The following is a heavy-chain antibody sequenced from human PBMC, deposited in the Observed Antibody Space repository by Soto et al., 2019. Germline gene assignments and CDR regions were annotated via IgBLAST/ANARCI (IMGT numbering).Heavy chain of an antibody. CDR2: ISGGGSTT. V-gene: IGHV3-23*01. D-gene: IGHD6-19*01. Sequence: EVHLLESGGGLVQPGGSLRLSCATSGFMFGSYAMNWVRQAPGKGLEWVSVISGGGSTTNYADSVRGRFTTSRDSSTDTVYLQMYNLRVEDTAVYYCAKARKYSSPYDSWGQGTLVTVSS. J-gene: IGHJ4*02. CDR3: AKARKYSSPYDS. CDR1: GFMFGSYA.